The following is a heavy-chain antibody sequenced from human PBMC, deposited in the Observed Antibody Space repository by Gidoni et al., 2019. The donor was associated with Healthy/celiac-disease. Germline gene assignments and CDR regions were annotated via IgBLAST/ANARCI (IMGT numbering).Heavy chain of an antibody. V-gene: IGHV2-26*01. Sequence: QVTLKESGPVLVKPTETLTLTCTVSGFSPSNARMGVSWIRQPPGKALEWLAHICSNDETSYRTSLKSRLTISKDTSKSQVVLTMTNMDPVDTATYYCARIKPHRLLTYWYFDLWGRGTLVTVSS. CDR1: GFSPSNARMG. D-gene: IGHD2-15*01. CDR2: ICSNDET. CDR3: ARIKPHRLLTYWYFDL. J-gene: IGHJ2*01.